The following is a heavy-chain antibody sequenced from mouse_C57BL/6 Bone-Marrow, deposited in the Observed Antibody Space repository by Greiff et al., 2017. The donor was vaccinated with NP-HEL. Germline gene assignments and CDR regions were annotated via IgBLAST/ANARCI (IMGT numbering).Heavy chain of an antibody. D-gene: IGHD4-1*01. CDR3: ARDGWDEGY. V-gene: IGHV5-4*01. CDR1: GFTFSSYA. Sequence: EVQLVESGGGLVKPGGSLKLSCAASGFTFSSYAMSWVRQTPEKRLEWVATISDGGSYTYYPDNVKGRFTISRDNAKNNLYLQMSHLKSEDTAMYYCARDGWDEGYWGQGTTLTVSS. J-gene: IGHJ2*01. CDR2: ISDGGSYT.